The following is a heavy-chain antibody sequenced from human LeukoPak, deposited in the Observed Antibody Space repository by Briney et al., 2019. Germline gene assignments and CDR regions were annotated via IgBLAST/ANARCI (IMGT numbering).Heavy chain of an antibody. V-gene: IGHV3-43*01. CDR1: GFTFDDYT. D-gene: IGHD3-16*01. CDR3: AKDWGYDSDAFDI. Sequence: PGGSLRLSCAASGFTFDDYTMHWVRQAPGKGLEWVSIISWDGGSTYYADSVKGRFTISRDNSKNSLYLQMNSVRTEDTALYYCAKDWGYDSDAFDIWGQGTMVTVSS. CDR2: ISWDGGST. J-gene: IGHJ3*02.